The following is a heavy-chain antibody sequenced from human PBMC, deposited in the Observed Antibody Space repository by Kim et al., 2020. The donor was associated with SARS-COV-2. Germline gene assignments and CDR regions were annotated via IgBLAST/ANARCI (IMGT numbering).Heavy chain of an antibody. J-gene: IGHJ3*02. CDR2: ISYDGSNK. V-gene: IGHV3-30*04. Sequence: GGSLRLSCAASGFTFSSYAMHWVRQAPGKGLEWVAVISYDGSNKYYADSVKGRFTISRDNSKNTLYLQMNSLRAEDTAVYYCARDAGPLAFDIWGQGTMVTVSS. CDR3: ARDAGPLAFDI. CDR1: GFTFSSYA.